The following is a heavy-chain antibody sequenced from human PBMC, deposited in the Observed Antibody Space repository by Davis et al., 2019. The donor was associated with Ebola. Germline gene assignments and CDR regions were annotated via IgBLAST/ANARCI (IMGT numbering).Heavy chain of an antibody. V-gene: IGHV1-8*01. D-gene: IGHD6-25*01. CDR2: MNPNSGNT. Sequence: AASVKVSCKASGYTFTSYDINWVRQATGQGLEWMGWMNPNSGNTGYAQKLQGRVTMTTDTSASTAYMELRSLRSDDTAVYYCASERYWGQGTLVTVSS. CDR1: GYTFTSYD. J-gene: IGHJ4*02. CDR3: ASERY.